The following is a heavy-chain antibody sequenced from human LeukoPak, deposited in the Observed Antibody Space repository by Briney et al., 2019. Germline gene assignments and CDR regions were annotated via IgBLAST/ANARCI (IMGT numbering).Heavy chain of an antibody. D-gene: IGHD6-19*01. CDR1: GGSFSGYY. J-gene: IGHJ5*02. V-gene: IGHV4-34*01. Sequence: PSETLSLTCAVYGGSFSGYYWSWIRQPPGKGLEWIGEINHSGSTNYNPSLKSRVTISVDTSKNQFSLKLSSVTAADTAVYYCARGLSSIAVGKNWFDPWGQGTLVTVSS. CDR3: ARGLSSIAVGKNWFDP. CDR2: INHSGST.